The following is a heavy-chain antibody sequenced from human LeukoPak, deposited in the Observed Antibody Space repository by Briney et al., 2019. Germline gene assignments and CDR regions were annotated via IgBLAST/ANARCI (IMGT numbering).Heavy chain of an antibody. CDR3: AREYPHSSGWYGYFDY. V-gene: IGHV7-4-1*02. J-gene: IGHJ4*02. CDR1: GHTFTSYA. CDR2: INTNTGNP. Sequence: ASVKVSCKASGHTFTSYAMNWVRQAPGQGLEWMGWINTNTGNPTYAQGFTGRFVFSLDTSVSTAYLQISSLKAEDTAVYYCAREYPHSSGWYGYFDYWGQGTPVTVSS. D-gene: IGHD6-19*01.